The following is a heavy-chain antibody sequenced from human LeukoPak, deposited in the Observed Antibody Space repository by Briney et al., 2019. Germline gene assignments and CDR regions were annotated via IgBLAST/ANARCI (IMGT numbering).Heavy chain of an antibody. CDR2: ISSSSSYI. J-gene: IGHJ5*02. D-gene: IGHD2-2*03. Sequence: PGGSLRLSCAASGFTFSSYWMNWARQAPGRGLEWVSSISSSSSYIYYADSVKGRFTISRDNAKNSLYLQMNSLRAEDTAVYCCARGLWPMDIVVVPAARSVWFDPWGQGTLVTVSS. V-gene: IGHV3-21*01. CDR3: ARGLWPMDIVVVPAARSVWFDP. CDR1: GFTFSSYW.